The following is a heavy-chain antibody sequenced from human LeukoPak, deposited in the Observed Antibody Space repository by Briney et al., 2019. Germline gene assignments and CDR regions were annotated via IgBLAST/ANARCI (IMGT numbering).Heavy chain of an antibody. CDR2: INTGGSIT. J-gene: IGHJ4*02. CDR3: ARDFSSLLRTFDY. Sequence: GGSLRLSCAASGFTFSDYWIHWVRQAPGKGLVWVSRINTGGSITNYADSVKGRFSISRDNAKNTLYLQMSSLRAEDTAVYYCARDFSSLLRTFDYWGQGTLVTVSS. CDR1: GFTFSDYW. V-gene: IGHV3-74*01. D-gene: IGHD2-15*01.